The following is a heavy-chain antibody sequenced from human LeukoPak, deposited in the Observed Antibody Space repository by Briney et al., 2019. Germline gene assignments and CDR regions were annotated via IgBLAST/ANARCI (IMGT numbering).Heavy chain of an antibody. J-gene: IGHJ5*02. CDR1: GGSISSSSYY. V-gene: IGHV4-39*01. Sequence: PSETLSLTCTVSGGSISSSSYYWGWIRQPPGKGLEWIGSIYYSGSTYYNPSLKSRVTISVDTSKNQFSLKLSSVTAADTAVYYCAAFGELRFDPWGQGTLVTVSS. CDR2: IYYSGST. D-gene: IGHD3-10*01. CDR3: AAFGELRFDP.